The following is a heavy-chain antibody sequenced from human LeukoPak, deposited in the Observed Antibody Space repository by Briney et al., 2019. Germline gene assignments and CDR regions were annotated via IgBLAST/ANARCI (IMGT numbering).Heavy chain of an antibody. CDR1: GIAFSRFA. CDR2: ISGSGIST. CDR3: ASDSYSPEYFQH. V-gene: IGHV3-23*01. D-gene: IGHD2-21*02. J-gene: IGHJ1*01. Sequence: GGSLRLSCAASGIAFSRFAMSWVRQAPGKGLEWVSAISGSGISTYYADSVKGRFTISRDNSKNTLYLQMNSLRAEDTAVYYCASDSYSPEYFQHWGQGTLVTVSS.